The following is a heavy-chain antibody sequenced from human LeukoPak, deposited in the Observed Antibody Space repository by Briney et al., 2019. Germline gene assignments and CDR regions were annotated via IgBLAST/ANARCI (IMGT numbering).Heavy chain of an antibody. CDR1: GGSFSGYY. Sequence: SETLSLTCAVYGGSFSGYYWSWIRQPPGKGLEWIGYIYYSGSTNYNPSLKSRVTISVDTSKNQFSLKLSSVTAADTAVYYCAMSYDSSGYYRYWGQGTLVTVSS. D-gene: IGHD3-22*01. CDR3: AMSYDSSGYYRY. J-gene: IGHJ4*02. CDR2: IYYSGST. V-gene: IGHV4-59*01.